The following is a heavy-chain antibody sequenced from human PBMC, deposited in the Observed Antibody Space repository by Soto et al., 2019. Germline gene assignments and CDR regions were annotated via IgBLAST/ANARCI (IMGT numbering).Heavy chain of an antibody. CDR3: AKDGFLSSIAARPGVHDAFDI. D-gene: IGHD6-6*01. Sequence: GGSLRLSCAASGFTFSSYAMSWVRQAPGKGLEWVSAISGSGGSTYYADSVKGRFTISRDNSKNTLYLQMNSLRAEDTAVYYCAKDGFLSSIAARPGVHDAFDIWGQGTMVTVSS. CDR1: GFTFSSYA. V-gene: IGHV3-23*01. J-gene: IGHJ3*02. CDR2: ISGSGGST.